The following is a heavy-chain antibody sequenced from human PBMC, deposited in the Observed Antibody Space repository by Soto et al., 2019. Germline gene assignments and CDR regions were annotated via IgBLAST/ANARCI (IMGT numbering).Heavy chain of an antibody. J-gene: IGHJ3*02. V-gene: IGHV3-30*18. Sequence: QVQLVESGGGVVQPGRSLRLSCAASGFTFSSYGMHWVRQAPGKGLEWVALISYDGSNKYYADSVKGRFTISRDNSKNTLYLQMNSLRTVDTVVYYCAKDLGHGGRGAFDIWGQGTMVTVSS. CDR3: AKDLGHGGRGAFDI. D-gene: IGHD7-27*01. CDR1: GFTFSSYG. CDR2: ISYDGSNK.